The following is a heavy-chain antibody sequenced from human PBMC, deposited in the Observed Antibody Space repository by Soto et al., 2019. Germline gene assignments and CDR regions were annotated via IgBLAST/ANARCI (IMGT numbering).Heavy chain of an antibody. Sequence: SETLSLTCTVSGGSISSYYWSWIRQPPGKGLEWIGTMSYSGSTSYNPSLKSRVTISVDTSKNQFSLELSSVTAADTAVYYCARHSGSSGWYLFDYWGQGTLVTVSS. CDR2: MSYSGST. CDR1: GGSISSYY. V-gene: IGHV4-39*01. D-gene: IGHD6-19*01. J-gene: IGHJ4*02. CDR3: ARHSGSSGWYLFDY.